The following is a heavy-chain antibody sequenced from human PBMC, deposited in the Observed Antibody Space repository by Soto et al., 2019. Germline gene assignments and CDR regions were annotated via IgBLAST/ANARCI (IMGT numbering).Heavy chain of an antibody. CDR3: ASSLLTRSWGTYDHCDGMDV. Sequence: SVKVSCKASGGTFSSYAISWVRQAPGQGLEWMGGIIPIFGTANYAQKFQGRVTITADESTSTAYMELSSLRSEDTAVYYCASSLLTRSWGTYDHCDGMDVWGRGTAATVSS. CDR1: GGTFSSYA. V-gene: IGHV1-69*13. D-gene: IGHD3-16*01. CDR2: IIPIFGTA. J-gene: IGHJ6*01.